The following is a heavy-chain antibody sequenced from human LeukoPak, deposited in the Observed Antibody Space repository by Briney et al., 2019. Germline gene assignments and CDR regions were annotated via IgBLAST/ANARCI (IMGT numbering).Heavy chain of an antibody. CDR1: AGSIRSTTYY. CDR3: ARLSGANYDILTGYYAIDY. CDR2: IYYTGNT. D-gene: IGHD3-9*01. J-gene: IGHJ4*02. V-gene: IGHV4-39*07. Sequence: SETLSLTCSVSAGSIRSTTYYWGWIRQPPGKGLEWIGRIYYTGNTYYSPSLMRRVTISVDTSKNQFSLNLSSVTAADTAVYFCARLSGANYDILTGYYAIDYWGQGTLVTVSS.